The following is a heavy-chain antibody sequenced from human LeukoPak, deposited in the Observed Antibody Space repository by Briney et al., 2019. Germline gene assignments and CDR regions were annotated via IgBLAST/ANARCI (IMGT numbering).Heavy chain of an antibody. D-gene: IGHD1-26*01. CDR3: AYSPVGATTRLDAFDI. V-gene: IGHV1-69*01. CDR2: IIPIFGTA. J-gene: IGHJ3*02. CDR1: GGTFSSYA. Sequence: ASVKVSCKASGGTFSSYAISWVRQAPGQGLEWMGGIIPIFGTANYAQKFQGRVTITADESTSTAYMELSSLRSEDTAVYYCAYSPVGATTRLDAFDIWGQGTMVTVSS.